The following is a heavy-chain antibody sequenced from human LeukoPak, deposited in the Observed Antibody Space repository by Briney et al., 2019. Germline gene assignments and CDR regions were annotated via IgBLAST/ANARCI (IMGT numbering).Heavy chain of an antibody. CDR1: GYTFTGYY. V-gene: IGHV1-2*02. CDR3: AKGALLHSYYYYYYMDV. CDR2: INPNSGGT. Sequence: ASVKVSCKASGYTFTGYYMHWVRQAPGQGLEWMGWINPNSGGTNSAQKFQGRVTMTRDTSISTAYMELSRLRSDDTAVYYCAKGALLHSYYYYYYMDVWGKGTTVTVSS. J-gene: IGHJ6*03. D-gene: IGHD1-26*01.